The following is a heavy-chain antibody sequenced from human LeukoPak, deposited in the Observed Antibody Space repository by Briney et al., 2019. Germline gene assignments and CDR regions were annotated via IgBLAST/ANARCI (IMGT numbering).Heavy chain of an antibody. J-gene: IGHJ4*02. D-gene: IGHD3-10*01. CDR3: ARDREEYYGSGKKEFDY. V-gene: IGHV3-30*03. CDR1: GFIFSNYG. Sequence: PGGSLRLSCAASGFIFSNYGMHWVRQAPGKGLEWVAVISYDGSNKYYADSVKGRFTISRDNSKNTLYLQMSSLRAEDTAVYYCARDREEYYGSGKKEFDYWGQRTLVTVSS. CDR2: ISYDGSNK.